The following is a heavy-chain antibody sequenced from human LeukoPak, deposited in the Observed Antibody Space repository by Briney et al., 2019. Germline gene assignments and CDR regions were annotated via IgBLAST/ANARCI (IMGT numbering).Heavy chain of an antibody. V-gene: IGHV3-66*01. J-gene: IGHJ4*02. Sequence: PGGSLRLSCAASGFTVTSTYITWVRQAPGKGLEWVSIIHISGSTYYADSVRGRFTISRDNSKNTVYLQMNSLRADDTAIYYCARAVEHLPLDYWGQGTLVAVSS. CDR1: GFTVTSTY. CDR2: IHISGST. CDR3: ARAVEHLPLDY. D-gene: IGHD1-14*01.